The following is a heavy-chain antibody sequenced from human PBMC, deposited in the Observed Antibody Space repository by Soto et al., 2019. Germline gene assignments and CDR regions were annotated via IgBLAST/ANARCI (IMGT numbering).Heavy chain of an antibody. V-gene: IGHV3-23*01. Sequence: HLEVSLRLSFAASGFTFSSYAMSWVRQAPGRGLEWVSVISGSGGSTDYADSVKGRFTISRDKSKNTLYLQMNSLRAEDTAVYYCASLSAPAATYSGMYARGQGNTVTV. D-gene: IGHD2-15*01. CDR2: ISGSGGST. J-gene: IGHJ6*02. CDR3: ASLSAPAATYSGMYA. CDR1: GFTFSSYA.